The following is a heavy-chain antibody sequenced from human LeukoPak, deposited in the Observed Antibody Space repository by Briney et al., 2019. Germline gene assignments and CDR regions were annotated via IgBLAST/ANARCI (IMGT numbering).Heavy chain of an antibody. Sequence: GGSLRLSCAASGFTFSSYGMHWVRQAPGKGLEWVAVIWYDGSNKYYADSVKGRFTISRDNAKNSLYLQMNSLGAEDTALYYCAKDYGIGYNSIQGFDYWGQGTLVTVSS. CDR3: AKDYGIGYNSIQGFDY. CDR2: IWYDGSNK. J-gene: IGHJ4*02. CDR1: GFTFSSYG. D-gene: IGHD5-24*01. V-gene: IGHV3-33*03.